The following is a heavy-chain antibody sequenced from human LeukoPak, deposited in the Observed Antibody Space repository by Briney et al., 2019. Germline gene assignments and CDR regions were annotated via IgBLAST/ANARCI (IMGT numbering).Heavy chain of an antibody. Sequence: GASLQISCQGSGSNFTSNWIGWVRQVPGKGLEWMGIIYPGDYDTRYSPSFQGQVTISAEKSSSTDCLQWSSLKASDTAMYYCARPKTYYGSGSYYDYWGQGTLVTVSS. J-gene: IGHJ4*02. V-gene: IGHV5-51*01. CDR3: ARPKTYYGSGSYYDY. D-gene: IGHD3-10*01. CDR1: GSNFTSNW. CDR2: IYPGDYDT.